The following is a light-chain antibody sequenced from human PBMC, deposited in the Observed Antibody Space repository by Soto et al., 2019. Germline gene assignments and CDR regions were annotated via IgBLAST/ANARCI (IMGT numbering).Light chain of an antibody. V-gene: IGKV3-11*01. CDR2: DAS. Sequence: EIVFKQSPATPALAPGGRTNLSLKANQSCSRHLAWYQQKPGQAPRPLIYDASNRATGIPARFSGSGSGTDFTLTISSLEPEDFAVYYCQQRSNWPLTFGGGTKVEIK. CDR1: QSCSRH. CDR3: QQRSNWPLT. J-gene: IGKJ4*01.